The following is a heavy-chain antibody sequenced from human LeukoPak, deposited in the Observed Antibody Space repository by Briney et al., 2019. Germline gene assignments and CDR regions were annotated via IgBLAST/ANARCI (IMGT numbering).Heavy chain of an antibody. V-gene: IGHV3-72*01. CDR1: GLTFSDHY. D-gene: IGHD2-15*01. Sequence: GGSLRLSCAASGLTFSDHYMDWVRQAPGKGLEWVGRTTNKAHSYTTEYAASVKGRFTISRDDSKNSLYLQMNSLKTEDTAVYYCARRYCIGGNCRYSDYWGQGTLVTVSS. CDR2: TTNKAHSYTT. J-gene: IGHJ4*02. CDR3: ARRYCIGGNCRYSDY.